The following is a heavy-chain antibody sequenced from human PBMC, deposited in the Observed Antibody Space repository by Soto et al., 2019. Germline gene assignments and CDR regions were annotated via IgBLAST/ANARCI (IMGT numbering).Heavy chain of an antibody. Sequence: EVQLLESGGGFVQPGGSLRLSCAASGFTFNNYGMTWVRQAPGKGLEWVSTISNGGDTYYADSVKGRFTISRDNSENKLFLQMSSLRGEDTAVYYCARDGPGGKVGAYWGQGTLVTVSS. CDR1: GFTFNNYG. J-gene: IGHJ4*02. V-gene: IGHV3-23*01. CDR2: ISNGGDT. CDR3: ARDGPGGKVGAY. D-gene: IGHD3-16*01.